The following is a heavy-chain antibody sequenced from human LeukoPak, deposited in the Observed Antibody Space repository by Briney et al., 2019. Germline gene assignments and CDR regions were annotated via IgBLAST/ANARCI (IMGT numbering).Heavy chain of an antibody. Sequence: GASVKVSCKASGYTFTGYYMHWVRQAPGQGLEWMGWINPNSGGTNYAQKFQGRVTMTRDTSISTAYMELSRLRSDDTAVYYCARIRKSNSWYDAFDIWGQGTMVTVSS. D-gene: IGHD6-13*01. CDR2: INPNSGGT. CDR3: ARIRKSNSWYDAFDI. CDR1: GYTFTGYY. V-gene: IGHV1-2*02. J-gene: IGHJ3*02.